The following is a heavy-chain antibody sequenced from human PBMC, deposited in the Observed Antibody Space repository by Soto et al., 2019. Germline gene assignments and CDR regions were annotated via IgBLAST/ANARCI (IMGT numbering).Heavy chain of an antibody. V-gene: IGHV4-39*01. CDR1: GGSISSSSYY. Sequence: QLQLQESGPGLVKPSETLSLTCTVSGGSISSSSYYWGWIRQPPGKGLEWIGSIYYSGSTYYNPSLKSRVTISVDTSKTQFTLKLSSVTAADTAVYYCARLPGLYGDHGGIWGQGTLVTVSS. D-gene: IGHD4-17*01. J-gene: IGHJ4*02. CDR2: IYYSGST. CDR3: ARLPGLYGDHGGI.